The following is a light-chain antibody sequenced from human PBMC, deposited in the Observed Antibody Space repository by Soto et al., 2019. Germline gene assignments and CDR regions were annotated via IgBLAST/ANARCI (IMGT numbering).Light chain of an antibody. CDR3: QNYNSYSEA. Sequence: ELVLTQSPGTLSLSPGDRATLSCRASQSVSSSYLAWYQQKTGQAPRLLIYGASSRATGIPDRLSGSGSGTEFTLTISSLQPDDFATYYCQNYNSYSEACGQGTKVEIK. J-gene: IGKJ1*01. CDR2: GAS. V-gene: IGKV3-20*01. CDR1: QSVSSSY.